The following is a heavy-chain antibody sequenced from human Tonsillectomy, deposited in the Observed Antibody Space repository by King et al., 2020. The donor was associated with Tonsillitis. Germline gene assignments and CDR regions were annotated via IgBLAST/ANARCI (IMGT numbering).Heavy chain of an antibody. CDR3: AKDDSVWEGVDD. V-gene: IGHV3-23*04. CDR1: GFTFSSYA. CDR2: IHGSDGRT. J-gene: IGHJ4*02. Sequence: VQLVESGGGLVQPGGSLRLSCATSGFTFSSYAMSWVRQAPGKGLEWVSTIHGSDGRTYYAASVKGRFTISRDNSKNTLYLQMSSLRAEDTAVYYCAKDDSVWEGVDDWGQGTLVTGSS. D-gene: IGHD1-26*01.